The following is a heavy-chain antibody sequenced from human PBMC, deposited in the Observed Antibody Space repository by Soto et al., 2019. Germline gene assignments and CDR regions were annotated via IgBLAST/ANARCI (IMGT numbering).Heavy chain of an antibody. Sequence: QVQLVQSGAEVKKPGASVKVSCKASGYTFTSYDINWVRQATGQGLEWMGWMNPNSGNTGYAQKFQGRVTMTRNTSISTAYMALSSLRSEDTDVYYCARGPGMVYAIYYYYGMDVWGQGTTVTVSS. CDR1: GYTFTSYD. V-gene: IGHV1-8*01. J-gene: IGHJ6*02. CDR3: ARGPGMVYAIYYYYGMDV. D-gene: IGHD2-8*01. CDR2: MNPNSGNT.